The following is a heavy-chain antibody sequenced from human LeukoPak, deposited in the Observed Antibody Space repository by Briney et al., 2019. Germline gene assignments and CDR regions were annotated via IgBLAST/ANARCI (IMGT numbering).Heavy chain of an antibody. J-gene: IGHJ4*01. Sequence: GGSLRLSCAASGFTFTNNFMSWVRQVPGKGLEWVANIKQDGSETTYADSVRGRFTIFRDNAKDPVYLQMNSLRAEDSATYYCVREGFYFFDFWGQGTLVTVSS. CDR2: IKQDGSET. CDR1: GFTFTNNF. CDR3: VREGFYFFDF. V-gene: IGHV3-7*01.